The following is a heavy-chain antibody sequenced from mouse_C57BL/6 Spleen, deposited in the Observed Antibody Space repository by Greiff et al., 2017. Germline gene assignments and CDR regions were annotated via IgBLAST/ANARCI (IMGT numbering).Heavy chain of an antibody. CDR2: INPSNGGT. Sequence: SGTELVKPGDSVKLSCTASGYTFTSYWMHWVKQRPGHGLEWIGNINPSNGGTNYNEKFKSKATLTVDKSSSTAYMQLSSLTSEDSSVYYCARSYGKGDAMDYWGQGTSVTVSS. J-gene: IGHJ4*01. V-gene: IGHV1-53*01. CDR1: GYTFTSYW. CDR3: ARSYGKGDAMDY. D-gene: IGHD2-1*01.